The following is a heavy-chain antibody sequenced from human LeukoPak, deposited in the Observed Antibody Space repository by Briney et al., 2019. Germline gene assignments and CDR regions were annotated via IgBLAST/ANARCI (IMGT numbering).Heavy chain of an antibody. CDR2: IYYSGNT. CDR1: GGSISSTSYY. D-gene: IGHD3-22*01. CDR3: ARDSYYYDSTGYYYAGHYYFDY. V-gene: IGHV4-39*07. J-gene: IGHJ4*02. Sequence: SETLSLTCTVSGGSISSTSYYWGWIRQPPGKGLEWIGSIYYSGNTYYNPSPKSRVTISADPSKNQFSLKLSSLTAADTAVYYCARDSYYYDSTGYYYAGHYYFDYWGQGTLVTVSS.